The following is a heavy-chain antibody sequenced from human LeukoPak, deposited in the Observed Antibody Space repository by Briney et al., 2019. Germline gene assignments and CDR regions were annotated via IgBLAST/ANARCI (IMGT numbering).Heavy chain of an antibody. D-gene: IGHD3-10*02. J-gene: IGHJ6*04. CDR3: AELGITMIGGV. CDR2: ISGSSRSI. Sequence: GGSLRLSCAASGFTFSAYSINWVRQAPGKGLEWISYISGSSRSIYYADSVKGRFTISRDNAKNSLYLQMNSLRAEDTAVYYCAELGITMIGGVWGKGTTVTISS. V-gene: IGHV3-48*04. CDR1: GFTFSAYS.